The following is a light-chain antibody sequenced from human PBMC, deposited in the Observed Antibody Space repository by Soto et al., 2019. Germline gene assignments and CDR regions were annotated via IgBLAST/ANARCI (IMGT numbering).Light chain of an antibody. CDR3: SSYTRSSTYV. J-gene: IGLJ1*01. CDR2: DDS. V-gene: IGLV2-14*01. Sequence: QSVLTQPASVSGSPGQSITISCTGNSSDVGGYNYVSWDRQHPGRAPKLMIYDDSNRPSGASNRFSCSKAGNTASLTISGLHAEDEADYYCSSYTRSSTYVFGTGTKVTVL. CDR1: SSDVGGYNY.